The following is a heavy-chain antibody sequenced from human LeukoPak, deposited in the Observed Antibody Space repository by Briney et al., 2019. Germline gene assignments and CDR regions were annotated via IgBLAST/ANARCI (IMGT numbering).Heavy chain of an antibody. CDR2: MYYSGST. CDR1: GGSISNSSYY. CDR3: ARGPWGSDYSIFGV. Sequence: SETLSLTCTVSGGSISNSSYYWGWIRQPPGKGLEWIGSMYYSGSTYYNPSLKSRVTISLDTSKNQFSLKLSSVIAADTAVYYCARGPWGSDYSIFGVWGQGTLVTVSS. J-gene: IGHJ4*02. V-gene: IGHV4-39*07. D-gene: IGHD3-3*01.